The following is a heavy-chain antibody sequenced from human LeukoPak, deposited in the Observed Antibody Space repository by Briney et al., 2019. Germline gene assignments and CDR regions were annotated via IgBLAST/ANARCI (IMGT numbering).Heavy chain of an antibody. CDR3: ARGRYCSSTSCYGLLDY. CDR1: GGTFSSYA. J-gene: IGHJ4*02. D-gene: IGHD2-2*01. Sequence: SVKVSCKASGGTFSSYAISWVRQAPGQGLEWMGGIIPIFGTANYAQKFQGRVTITTDESTSTAYMELSSLRSEDTAVYYCARGRYCSSTSCYGLLDYWGQGTLVTVSS. V-gene: IGHV1-69*05. CDR2: IIPIFGTA.